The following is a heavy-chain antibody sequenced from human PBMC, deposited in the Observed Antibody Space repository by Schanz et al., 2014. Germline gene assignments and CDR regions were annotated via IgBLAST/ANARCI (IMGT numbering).Heavy chain of an antibody. J-gene: IGHJ5*01. CDR2: IGGSGDST. Sequence: QLLESGGGVVQPGRSLRLSCTGSRFTISRNPIHWVRQAPGKGLEWVSGIGGSGDSTHYADSVKGRFIVSRDNSKNTLYLEMNRLRVDDTAVYYCSKDKQGSRSDDSWGQGTLVTVSS. CDR1: RFTISRNP. CDR3: SKDKQGSRSDDS. D-gene: IGHD2-15*01. V-gene: IGHV3-23*01.